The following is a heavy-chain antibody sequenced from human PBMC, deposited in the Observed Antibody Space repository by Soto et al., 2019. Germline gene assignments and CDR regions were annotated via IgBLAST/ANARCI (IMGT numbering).Heavy chain of an antibody. CDR1: GSTFSTYA. CDR2: ISGSGGIT. Sequence: EVQLLESGGGLVKPGGSLRLSCVVSGSTFSTYAMSWVRQTPGKGLEWASAISGSGGITYYADSVKGRFTITRDNPKKTVFLDVTSLRAEDTAKYYCVKDLNYDFWSGYNYYALENWGQGTTVTVTS. D-gene: IGHD3-3*01. V-gene: IGHV3-23*01. J-gene: IGHJ6*02. CDR3: VKDLNYDFWSGYNYYALEN.